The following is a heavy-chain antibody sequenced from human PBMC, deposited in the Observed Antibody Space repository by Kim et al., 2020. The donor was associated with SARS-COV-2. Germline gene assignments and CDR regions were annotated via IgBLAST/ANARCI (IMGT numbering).Heavy chain of an antibody. V-gene: IGHV3-23*01. CDR2: ISDTGDET. CDR1: RFMFSNYA. D-gene: IGHD3-16*02. J-gene: IGHJ6*02. Sequence: GGSLRLSCAASRFMFSNYAMNWVRQAPGKGLEWVASISDTGDETYYGDSMKGRFTISRDNSKNTLYLQMNSLRPEDTALYCCAKVLSPYRKIWSAYYYYTMDVWGQGTTVTVSS. CDR3: AKVLSPYRKIWSAYYYYTMDV.